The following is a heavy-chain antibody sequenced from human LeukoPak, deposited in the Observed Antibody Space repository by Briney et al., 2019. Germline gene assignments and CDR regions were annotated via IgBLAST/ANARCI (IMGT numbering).Heavy chain of an antibody. D-gene: IGHD6-13*01. J-gene: IGHJ6*02. CDR2: IIAYNGNT. CDR3: ARGIAAAGTLYYYSYGMDV. V-gene: IGHV1-18*01. CDR1: GYTFTSYG. Sequence: GASVKVSCKASGYTFTSYGISWVRQAPGQGLEWMGWIIAYNGNTNYAQKLQVRVTMTTDTSTSTAYMELRSLRSDDTAVYYCARGIAAAGTLYYYSYGMDVWGQGTTVTVSS.